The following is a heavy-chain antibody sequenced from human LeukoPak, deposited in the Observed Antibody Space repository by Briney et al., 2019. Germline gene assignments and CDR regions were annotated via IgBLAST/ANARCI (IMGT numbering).Heavy chain of an antibody. Sequence: PSETLSLTCTVSGGSISSGGYYWSWIRQHPGKGLEWIGYIYYSGNTYYNPSLKSRVTISVDTSKNQFSLKLSSVTAADTAVYYCARDNRRFVAGHWGQGTLVTVSS. CDR3: ARDNRRFVAGH. J-gene: IGHJ4*02. V-gene: IGHV4-31*03. CDR1: GGSISSGGYY. CDR2: IYYSGNT. D-gene: IGHD3-3*01.